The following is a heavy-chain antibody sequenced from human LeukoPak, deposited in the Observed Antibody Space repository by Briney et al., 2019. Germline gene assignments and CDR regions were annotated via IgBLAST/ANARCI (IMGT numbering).Heavy chain of an antibody. Sequence: KPGGSLRLSCAASGFTFSSYSMNWVRQAPGKGLEWVSSISSSSSYIYYADSVKGRFTICRDNAKNSLYVQMNSLRAKDTAVYYCATQHYYGSGSNYWGQGTLVTVSS. V-gene: IGHV3-21*01. CDR2: ISSSSSYI. D-gene: IGHD3-10*01. CDR3: ATQHYYGSGSNY. J-gene: IGHJ4*02. CDR1: GFTFSSYS.